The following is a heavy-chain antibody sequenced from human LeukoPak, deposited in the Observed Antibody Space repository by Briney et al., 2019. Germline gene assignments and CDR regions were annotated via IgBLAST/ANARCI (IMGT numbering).Heavy chain of an antibody. CDR2: IYTSGST. CDR3: ARGGSSGWHNWFDP. D-gene: IGHD6-19*01. V-gene: IGHV4-4*07. Sequence: SGTLSLTCTDSGGSISSYYWSWIRQPAGKGLEWIGRIYTSGSTNYNPSLKSRVTISVDKSKNQFSLKLSSVTAADTAVYYCARGGSSGWHNWFDPWGQGTLVTVSS. J-gene: IGHJ5*02. CDR1: GGSISSYY.